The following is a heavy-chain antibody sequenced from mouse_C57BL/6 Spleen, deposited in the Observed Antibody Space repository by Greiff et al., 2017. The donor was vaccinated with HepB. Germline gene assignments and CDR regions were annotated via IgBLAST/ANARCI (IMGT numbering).Heavy chain of an antibody. Sequence: EVQLVESGGGLVKPGGSLKLSCAASGFTFSDYGMHWVRQAPEKGLEWVAYISSGSSTIYYADTVKGRFTISRDNAKNTLFLQMTSLRSEDTAMYYCARVYYDYDGWYFDVWGTGTTVTVSS. CDR2: ISSGSSTI. V-gene: IGHV5-17*01. J-gene: IGHJ1*03. D-gene: IGHD2-4*01. CDR1: GFTFSDYG. CDR3: ARVYYDYDGWYFDV.